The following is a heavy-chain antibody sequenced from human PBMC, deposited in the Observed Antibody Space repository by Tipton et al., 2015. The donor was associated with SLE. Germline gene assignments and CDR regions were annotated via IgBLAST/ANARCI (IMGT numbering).Heavy chain of an antibody. Sequence: SLRLSCAASGFSVSNDYMSWVRQAPGRGLEWISVIFSGGSTYYADSVKGRFTISRGNSKNTLYLQMNSLRVEDTAVYYCARDTHSGSRADHWGQGTMVTVSS. V-gene: IGHV3-66*01. J-gene: IGHJ3*01. CDR3: ARDTHSGSRADH. CDR2: IFSGGST. D-gene: IGHD1-26*01. CDR1: GFSVSNDY.